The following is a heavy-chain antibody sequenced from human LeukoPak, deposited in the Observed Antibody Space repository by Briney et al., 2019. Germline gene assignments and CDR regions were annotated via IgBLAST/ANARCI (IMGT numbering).Heavy chain of an antibody. CDR1: GFTFSSYA. V-gene: IGHV3-30-3*01. CDR2: ISYDGGNK. CDR3: ARVVVPASYYYYGMDV. D-gene: IGHD2-2*01. J-gene: IGHJ6*02. Sequence: QAGGSLRLSCAASGFTFSSYAMSWVRQAPGKGLEWVAVISYDGGNKYYGDSVKGRFTISRDNSKSTLYLQMNSLRVEDTAVYYCARVVVPASYYYYGMDVWGQGTTVTVSS.